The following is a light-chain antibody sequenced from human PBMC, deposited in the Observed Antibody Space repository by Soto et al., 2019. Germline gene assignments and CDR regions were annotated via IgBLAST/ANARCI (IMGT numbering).Light chain of an antibody. CDR2: WAS. J-gene: IGKJ1*01. CDR1: QSVLSSSNNKNY. V-gene: IGKV4-1*01. Sequence: DIVVTLSPDSLAVSLGERATINCKSSQSVLSSSNNKNYFAWYQQKPGQPPKLLFYWASTRESGVPDRFSGSGSGADFTLTISSLQVEDVAVYYCQQFYSTPWTFGQGTKVEIK. CDR3: QQFYSTPWT.